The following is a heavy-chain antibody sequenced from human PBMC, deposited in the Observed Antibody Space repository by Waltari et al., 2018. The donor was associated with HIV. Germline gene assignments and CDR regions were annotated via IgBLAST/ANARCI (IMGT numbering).Heavy chain of an antibody. CDR1: GFTFSSYG. CDR2: ISYDGSNK. Sequence: QVQLVESGGGVVQPGRSLRLSCAASGFTFSSYGMHWVRQAPGKGLEWVAVISYDGSNKYYADSVKGRFTISRDNSKNTLYLQMNSLRAEDTAVYYCAKPGRLDNSYNQFDYWGQGTLVTVSS. D-gene: IGHD1-1*01. CDR3: AKPGRLDNSYNQFDY. V-gene: IGHV3-30*18. J-gene: IGHJ4*02.